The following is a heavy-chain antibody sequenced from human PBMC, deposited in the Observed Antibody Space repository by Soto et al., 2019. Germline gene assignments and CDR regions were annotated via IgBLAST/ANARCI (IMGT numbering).Heavy chain of an antibody. D-gene: IGHD6-6*01. CDR1: GYTFTNYG. V-gene: IGHV1-18*01. CDR3: ARVRQLAGYFDYNMDV. CDR2: ISAYNGDT. J-gene: IGHJ6*03. Sequence: QVPLLQSGAEVKKPGASVKVSCKASGYTFTNYGITWVRQAPGQGLEWMGWISAYNGDTHYTQRLKGRVTMTTDTSTSTAYMELRGLRSDDTAVYYCARVRQLAGYFDYNMDVWGKGTTVTVSS.